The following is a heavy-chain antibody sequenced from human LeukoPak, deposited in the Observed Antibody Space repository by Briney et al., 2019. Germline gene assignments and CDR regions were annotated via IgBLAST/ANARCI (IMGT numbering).Heavy chain of an antibody. V-gene: IGHV1-18*01. D-gene: IGHD3-16*01. Sequence: ASVKVSCKASGYTFINYGIIWVRQAPGQGIEWMGWISADNGNTNYAQKLQDRVTMTTNTSTSTAYMELRSLRSDDTALYYCARVIPQGPYYYHGMDVWGQGTTVTVSS. J-gene: IGHJ6*02. CDR2: ISADNGNT. CDR3: ARVIPQGPYYYHGMDV. CDR1: GYTFINYG.